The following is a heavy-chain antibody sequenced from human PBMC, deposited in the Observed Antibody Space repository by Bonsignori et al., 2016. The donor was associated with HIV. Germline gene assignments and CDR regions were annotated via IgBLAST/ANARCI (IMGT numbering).Heavy chain of an antibody. V-gene: IGHV5-51*01. Sequence: VRQMPGKGLEWMGIIYPGDSDTRYSPSFQGQVTISADKSISTAYLQWSSLKASDTAMYYCARHAAYGGAFRDGYNLVDYWGQGTLVTVSS. J-gene: IGHJ4*02. D-gene: IGHD5-24*01. CDR3: ARHAAYGGAFRDGYNLVDY. CDR2: IYPGDSDT.